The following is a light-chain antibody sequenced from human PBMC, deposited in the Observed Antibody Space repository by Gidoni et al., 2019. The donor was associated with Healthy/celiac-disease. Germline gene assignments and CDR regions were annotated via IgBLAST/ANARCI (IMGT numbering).Light chain of an antibody. CDR3: QQSYSTPWT. J-gene: IGKJ1*01. Sequence: DIQMTQSPSSLSASVGDRVTITCRASQSISSYLNWYQQKPGKAPKLLIYAASSLQSGVPSRFSGSGSGTDFTHTISSLQPEDFATYYGQQSYSTPWTFGQGTKVEIK. V-gene: IGKV1-39*01. CDR1: QSISSY. CDR2: AAS.